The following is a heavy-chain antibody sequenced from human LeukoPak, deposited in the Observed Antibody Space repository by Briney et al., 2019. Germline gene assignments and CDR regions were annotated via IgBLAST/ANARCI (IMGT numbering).Heavy chain of an antibody. V-gene: IGHV4-34*01. D-gene: IGHD3-22*01. Sequence: SETLSLTCAVYGGSFSGYYWSWIRQPPGKGLEWIGKTNHSGSTNYNPPLKSRVTISVDTSKNQFSLKLSSVTAADTAVYYCARGRSYYDSSGYTYYFDYWGQGTLVTVSS. J-gene: IGHJ4*02. CDR3: ARGRSYYDSSGYTYYFDY. CDR1: GGSFSGYY. CDR2: TNHSGST.